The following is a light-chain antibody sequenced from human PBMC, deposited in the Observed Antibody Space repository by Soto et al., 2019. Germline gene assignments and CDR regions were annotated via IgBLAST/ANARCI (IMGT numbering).Light chain of an antibody. CDR3: SSYAGSNNLNV. CDR2: EVT. Sequence: QSVPTQPPSASGSPGQSVTISCTGTSSDVGGYNFVSWYQHHPGKAPKLMIYEVTKRPSGVPDRFSGSKSGNTASLTVSGLQAEDEADYYCSSYAGSNNLNVFGTGNKVTVL. CDR1: SSDVGGYNF. V-gene: IGLV2-8*01. J-gene: IGLJ1*01.